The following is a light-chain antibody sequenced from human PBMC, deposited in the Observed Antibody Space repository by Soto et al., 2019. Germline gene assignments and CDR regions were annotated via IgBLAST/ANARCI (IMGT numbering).Light chain of an antibody. CDR1: SSDVGNYNY. V-gene: IGLV2-14*01. CDR2: EVS. Sequence: QSVLTQPASVSGSPGQSITISCTGTSSDVGNYNYVSWYQQHPGKAPKLMIYEVSNRPSGVSNRFSGSIDRSSNSASLTISGLKPEDEADYFCQSYDSTYVVFGGGTKVTVL. CDR3: QSYDSTYVV. J-gene: IGLJ2*01.